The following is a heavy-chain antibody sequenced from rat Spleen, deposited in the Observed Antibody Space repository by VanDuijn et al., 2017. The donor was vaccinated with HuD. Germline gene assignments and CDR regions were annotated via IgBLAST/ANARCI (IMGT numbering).Heavy chain of an antibody. CDR3: ARPHYYYYIMDA. V-gene: IGHV5-22*01. J-gene: IGHJ4*01. CDR2: ISYEGSTT. D-gene: IGHD1-1*01. CDR1: GFTFSHYD. Sequence: EVQLVESGGGLVQPGRSLKLSCAASGFTFSHYDMAWVRQAPTKGLEWVASISYEGSTTYYGDSVKGRFNISRDNAKSTLYLQMNSLRSEDTATYYCARPHYYYYIMDAWGQGASVTVSS.